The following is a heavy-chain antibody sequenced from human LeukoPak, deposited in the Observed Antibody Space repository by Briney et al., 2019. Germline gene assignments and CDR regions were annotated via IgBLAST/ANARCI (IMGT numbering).Heavy chain of an antibody. CDR2: MNPNSGNT. J-gene: IGHJ6*03. CDR1: GYTFTSYD. V-gene: IGHV1-8*01. CDR3: ARSGYSSSWYALGYYYNYMDV. Sequence: ASVKVSCKASGYTFTSYDINWVRQATGQGLEWMGWMNPNSGNTGYAQKFQGRVTMTRNTSISTAYMELSSLRSEDTAVYYCARSGYSSSWYALGYYYNYMDVWGKGTTVTVSS. D-gene: IGHD6-13*01.